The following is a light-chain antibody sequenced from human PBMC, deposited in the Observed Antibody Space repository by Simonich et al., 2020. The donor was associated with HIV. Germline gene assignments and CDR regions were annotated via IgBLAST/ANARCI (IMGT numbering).Light chain of an antibody. CDR3: QQYSTYPLT. Sequence: DIQMTQSPSSVSASVGDRVTITCRASQGISSYLAWYQQKPGKAPTLLIYAASRLESGFPSRFSGSGSGTDYTLTISSLQPEDFATYYCQQYSTYPLTFGGGTNVEIK. CDR1: QGISSY. CDR2: AAS. V-gene: IGKV1-NL1*01. J-gene: IGKJ4*01.